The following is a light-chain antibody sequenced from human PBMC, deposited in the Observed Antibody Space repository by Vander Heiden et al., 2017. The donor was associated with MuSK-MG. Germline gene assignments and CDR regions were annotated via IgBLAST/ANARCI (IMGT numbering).Light chain of an antibody. CDR1: QSVRGY. J-gene: IGKJ2*01. V-gene: IGKV1-39*01. Sequence: DLQMTQSPSSLSASVGDRVSIACRASQSVRGYLNWYQQKPGKAPNLLIYATSNLHSGVPSRFSGSGSGTDFTLTISSLKPEDFATYYCQQSDSNPYTFGQGTKLDIK. CDR3: QQSDSNPYT. CDR2: ATS.